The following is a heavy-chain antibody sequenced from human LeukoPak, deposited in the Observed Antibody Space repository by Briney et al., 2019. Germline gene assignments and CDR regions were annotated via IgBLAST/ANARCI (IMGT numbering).Heavy chain of an antibody. V-gene: IGHV3-11*01. Sequence: PGGSLGLSCAASGFTFSDYFMTWIRQAPGKGLEWISYISSSGNTISYADSVRGRFTISRDNTKNSLFLQLKSLRAEDTAVYYCARGEECRGGSCYSDFYYYYGMDVWGQGTTVTVSS. J-gene: IGHJ6*02. D-gene: IGHD2-15*01. CDR3: ARGEECRGGSCYSDFYYYYGMDV. CDR1: GFTFSDYF. CDR2: ISSSGNTI.